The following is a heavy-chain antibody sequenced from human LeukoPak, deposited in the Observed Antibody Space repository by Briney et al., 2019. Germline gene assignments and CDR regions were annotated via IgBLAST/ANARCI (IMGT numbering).Heavy chain of an antibody. CDR3: AKDYYGIAAAGTPLFDI. Sequence: QAGGSLRLSCAASGFTFSSYAMSWVRQAPGKGLEWVSAISGSGGSTYYADSVKGRFTISRDNSKNTLYLQMNSLRAEDTAVYYCAKDYYGIAAAGTPLFDIWGQGTMVTVSS. CDR2: ISGSGGST. V-gene: IGHV3-23*01. J-gene: IGHJ3*02. CDR1: GFTFSSYA. D-gene: IGHD6-13*01.